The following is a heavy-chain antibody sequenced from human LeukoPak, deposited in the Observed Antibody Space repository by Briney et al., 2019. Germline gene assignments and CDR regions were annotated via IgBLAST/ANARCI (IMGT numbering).Heavy chain of an antibody. CDR1: GGSISSSSYY. Sequence: KSSETLSLTCTVSGGSISSSSYYWGWIRQPPGKGLEWIGSIYYSGSTYYNPSLKSRVTISVDTSKNQFSLKLTSVTAADTAVYYCVRELVGAPWRVDYWGPGTLVAVS. J-gene: IGHJ4*02. CDR3: VRELVGAPWRVDY. V-gene: IGHV4-39*02. D-gene: IGHD1-26*01. CDR2: IYYSGST.